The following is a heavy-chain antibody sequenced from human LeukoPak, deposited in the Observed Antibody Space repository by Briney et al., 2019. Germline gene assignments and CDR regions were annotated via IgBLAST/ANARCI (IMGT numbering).Heavy chain of an antibody. CDR1: GDSISSSGYY. Sequence: SETLSLTCSVSGDSISSSGYYWDWIRQPPGKGREWIGSIHHSGNTNYNPSLKSRVAISVDTSKNQFSLRLSSVSAADTAVYYCARSGPYYYHYVDVWGRGTTVTVSS. CDR2: IHHSGNT. CDR3: ARSGPYYYHYVDV. V-gene: IGHV4-39*07. J-gene: IGHJ6*03. D-gene: IGHD3-10*01.